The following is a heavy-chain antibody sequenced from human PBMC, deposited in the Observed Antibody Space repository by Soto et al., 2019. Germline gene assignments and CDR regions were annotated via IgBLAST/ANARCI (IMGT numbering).Heavy chain of an antibody. CDR1: GESISSSSYY. Sequence: SETLSLTCIVSGESISSSSYYWGWIRQPPGKGLEWIGSIYYSGRTYYNPSFKSRVTISINTSKNQFSLKLSSVTATDTAVYYCARQRTTVVTQAYFDHWGQGALVTVSS. J-gene: IGHJ4*02. D-gene: IGHD2-21*02. CDR2: IYYSGRT. CDR3: ARQRTTVVTQAYFDH. V-gene: IGHV4-39*01.